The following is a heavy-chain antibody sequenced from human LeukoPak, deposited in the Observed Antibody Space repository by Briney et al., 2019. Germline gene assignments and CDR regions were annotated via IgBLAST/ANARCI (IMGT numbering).Heavy chain of an antibody. CDR2: INSDGSST. CDR3: ARVSDILTGYYYFDY. J-gene: IGHJ4*02. Sequence: GGSLRLSCAASGFTFSSYWMHWVRHAPGKGLVWVSRINSDGSSTSYADSVKGRFTISRDNAKNTLYLRMNSLRAEDTAVYYCARVSDILTGYYYFDYWGQGTLVTVSS. D-gene: IGHD3-9*01. CDR1: GFTFSSYW. V-gene: IGHV3-74*01.